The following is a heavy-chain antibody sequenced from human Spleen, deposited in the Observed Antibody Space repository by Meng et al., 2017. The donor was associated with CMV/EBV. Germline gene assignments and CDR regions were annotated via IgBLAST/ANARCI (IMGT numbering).Heavy chain of an antibody. J-gene: IGHJ4*02. CDR1: GDSISSYY. V-gene: IGHV4-59*08. Sequence: SETLSLTCTVSGDSISSYYWSWIRQPPGKGLEWIGYIYYSGRTNYNPSLKSRVTISVDTSNNQFSLRLSSVTSADTAVYYCARAPDVLVPASFDYWGQGTLVTVSS. CDR3: ARAPDVLVPASFDY. D-gene: IGHD2-2*01. CDR2: IYYSGRT.